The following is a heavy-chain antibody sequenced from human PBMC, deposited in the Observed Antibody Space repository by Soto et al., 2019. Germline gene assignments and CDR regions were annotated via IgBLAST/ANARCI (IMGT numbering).Heavy chain of an antibody. J-gene: IGHJ4*02. Sequence: QVQLVQSGAEVKKPGASVKVSCKASGYTFTSYAMHSVRQAPGQRLEWMGWINAGNGNTKYSQKFQGRVTITRDTSASTAYMELSSLRSEDTAVYYCARCAVRGVYYFDYWGQGTLVTVSS. D-gene: IGHD3-10*01. CDR1: GYTFTSYA. V-gene: IGHV1-3*01. CDR3: ARCAVRGVYYFDY. CDR2: INAGNGNT.